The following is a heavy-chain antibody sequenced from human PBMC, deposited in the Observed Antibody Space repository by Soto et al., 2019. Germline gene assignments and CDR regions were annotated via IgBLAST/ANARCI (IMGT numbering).Heavy chain of an antibody. Sequence: PGGSLRLSCVASGFTFSTYWMTWVRQAPGKGLEWVANIKQDGGETYYVDSVKGRFTISRDDAKNSIYLQMNSLRAEDTGVYYCARDLGVALASLTLDFWGRGTLVTVSS. CDR3: ARDLGVALASLTLDF. V-gene: IGHV3-7*01. CDR2: IKQDGGET. D-gene: IGHD2-15*01. CDR1: GFTFSTYW. J-gene: IGHJ4*02.